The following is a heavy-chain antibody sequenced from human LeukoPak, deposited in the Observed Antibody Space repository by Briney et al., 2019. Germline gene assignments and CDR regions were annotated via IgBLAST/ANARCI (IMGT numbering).Heavy chain of an antibody. D-gene: IGHD1-26*01. CDR2: INHSGST. J-gene: IGHJ4*02. CDR1: GGSFSGYY. Sequence: SETLSLTCAVYGGSFSGYYWSWIRQPPGKGLEWIGEINHSGSTNYNPSLKGRVTISVDTSKNQFSLKLSSVTAADTAVYYCARGRIVGASPFYYWGQGTLVTVSS. V-gene: IGHV4-34*01. CDR3: ARGRIVGASPFYY.